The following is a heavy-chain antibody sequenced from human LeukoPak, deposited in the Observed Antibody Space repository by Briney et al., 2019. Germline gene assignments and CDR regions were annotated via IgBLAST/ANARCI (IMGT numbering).Heavy chain of an antibody. CDR2: ISGSGGST. CDR1: GFTFSSYA. Sequence: GGSLRLSCAASGFTFSSYAMSWVRQAAGKGLEWVSAISGSGGSTYYADSVKGRFTISRDNSKNTLYLQMNSPRAEDTAVYYCAKSSLSSGSYSWGQGTLVTVSS. CDR3: AKSSLSSGSYS. V-gene: IGHV3-23*01. J-gene: IGHJ4*02. D-gene: IGHD1-26*01.